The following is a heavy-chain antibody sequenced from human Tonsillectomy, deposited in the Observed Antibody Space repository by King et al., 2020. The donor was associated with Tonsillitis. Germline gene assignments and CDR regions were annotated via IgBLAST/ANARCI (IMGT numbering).Heavy chain of an antibody. CDR3: AKAWVKIATQSPLGY. CDR1: GFTFSSYA. Sequence: VQLVESGGGVVQPGRSLRLSCAASGFTFSSYAMHWVRQAPGKGLEWVAVISYDASYKYYADSVKDRFTISRDNSKNMLYLQMNSLRAEDTAVYYCAKAWVKIATQSPLGYWGQGTLVTVPS. CDR2: ISYDASYK. V-gene: IGHV3-30*18. D-gene: IGHD1-1*01. J-gene: IGHJ4*02.